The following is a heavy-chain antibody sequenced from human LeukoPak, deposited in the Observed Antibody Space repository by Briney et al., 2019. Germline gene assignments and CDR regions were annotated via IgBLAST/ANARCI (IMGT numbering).Heavy chain of an antibody. D-gene: IGHD4-11*01. CDR1: GGSISSYY. CDR2: IYYSGST. Sequence: SETLSLTCTVSGGSISSYYWSWIRQPPGKGLEWIGYIYYSGSTNYNPSLKSRVTISVDTSKNQFSLKLSSVTAADTAVYYCARRSDYSNYGWFDPWGQGTLVTVSS. CDR3: ARRSDYSNYGWFDP. J-gene: IGHJ5*02. V-gene: IGHV4-59*08.